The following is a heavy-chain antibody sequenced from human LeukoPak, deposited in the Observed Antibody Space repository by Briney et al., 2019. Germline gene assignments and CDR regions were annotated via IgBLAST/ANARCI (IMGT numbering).Heavy chain of an antibody. CDR2: IYYSGST. CDR1: GGSISSYY. D-gene: IGHD5-24*01. CDR3: ARHDSRDGYNGFDY. J-gene: IGHJ4*02. Sequence: PSETLSLTCTVSGGSISSYYWSWIRQPPGKGLEWIGYIYYSGSTNYNPSLKSRVTISVDTSKNQFSLKLSSATAADTAVYYCARHDSRDGYNGFDYWGQGTLVTVSS. V-gene: IGHV4-59*08.